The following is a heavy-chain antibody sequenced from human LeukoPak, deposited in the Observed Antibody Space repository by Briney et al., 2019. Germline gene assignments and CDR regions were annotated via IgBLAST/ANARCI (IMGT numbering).Heavy chain of an antibody. CDR1: GFTFSSYW. Sequence: GGSLRLSCAASGFTFSSYWMHWVRQAPGKGLVWVSRINSDGSSTSYADSVKGRFTISRDNAQNTLYLQMNSLRAEDTAVYYCARGDYYDSSGYHDYWGQGTLVTVSS. CDR2: INSDGSST. CDR3: ARGDYYDSSGYHDY. D-gene: IGHD3-22*01. J-gene: IGHJ4*02. V-gene: IGHV3-74*01.